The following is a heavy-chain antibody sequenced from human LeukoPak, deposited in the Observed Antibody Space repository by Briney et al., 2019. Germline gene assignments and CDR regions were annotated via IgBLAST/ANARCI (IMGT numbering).Heavy chain of an antibody. V-gene: IGHV3-21*01. Sequence: GGSLRLSCAASGFIFSSYSMNWVRQAPGKGLEWVSSISSSSGYIYYADSVKGRFTISRDNAKNSLYLQMNSLTAEDTAVYYCAREGSYYDSSGYRTTWGQGTLVTVSS. J-gene: IGHJ5*02. CDR2: ISSSSGYI. D-gene: IGHD3-22*01. CDR1: GFIFSSYS. CDR3: AREGSYYDSSGYRTT.